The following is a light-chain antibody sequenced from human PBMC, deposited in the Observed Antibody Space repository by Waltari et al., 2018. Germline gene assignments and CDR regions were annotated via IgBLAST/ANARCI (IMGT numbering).Light chain of an antibody. J-gene: IGLJ3*02. Sequence: QTVVTQEPSLTVSPGGTDTLTCASSSGAVTSNSYPHWFQQKHGQAPMSLIYHTSNKHSWPPALFSGSLSGGKAALTLSGVQPEDEADYYCLLYHSGALVFGGGTKLTVL. V-gene: IGLV7-43*01. CDR1: SGAVTSNSY. CDR3: LLYHSGALV. CDR2: HTS.